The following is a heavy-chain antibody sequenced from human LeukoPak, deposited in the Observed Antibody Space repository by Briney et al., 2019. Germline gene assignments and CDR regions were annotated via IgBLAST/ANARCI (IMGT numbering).Heavy chain of an antibody. CDR1: GFALSSHW. CDR2: IKPDGGAM. CDR3: ARASLTGRALDY. V-gene: IGHV3-7*04. D-gene: IGHD1-1*01. Sequence: GGSLRLSCAAPGFALSSHWMNWVRQAPGKGLEWVANIKPDGGAMFYVDSVKGRFIISRDNAKNSVDLQMNSLRAEDAAVYYCARASLTGRALDYWGQGILVTVSS. J-gene: IGHJ4*02.